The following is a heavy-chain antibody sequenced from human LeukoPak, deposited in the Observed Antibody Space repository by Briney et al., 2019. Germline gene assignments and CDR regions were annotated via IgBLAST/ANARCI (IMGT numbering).Heavy chain of an antibody. J-gene: IGHJ4*02. CDR3: AKDVGKWESLHFFDY. CDR2: IYAGGTI. D-gene: IGHD1-26*01. V-gene: IGHV3-53*01. Sequence: QTGGSLRLSCAASGFTVSSNYMSWVRQAPGRGLEWVSIIYAGGTIYYADSVKGRFIISRDNSKNTLYLQMNSLRVEDTAVYYCAKDVGKWESLHFFDYWGQGTLVTVSS. CDR1: GFTVSSNY.